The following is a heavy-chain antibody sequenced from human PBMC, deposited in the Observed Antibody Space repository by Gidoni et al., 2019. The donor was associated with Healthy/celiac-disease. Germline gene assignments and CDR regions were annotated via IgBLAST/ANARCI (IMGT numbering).Heavy chain of an antibody. D-gene: IGHD6-6*01. CDR2: IYYSGST. Sequence: QLQLQESAPGLVKPSETLSLTCTVSGGSISSSSYYWGWIRQPPGKGLEWIGSIYYSGSTYYNPSLKSRVTISVDTSKNQFSLKLSSVTAADTAVYYCARRGRGSSSSKGAFDIWGQGTMVTVSS. J-gene: IGHJ3*02. CDR1: GGSISSSSYY. CDR3: ARRGRGSSSSKGAFDI. V-gene: IGHV4-39*01.